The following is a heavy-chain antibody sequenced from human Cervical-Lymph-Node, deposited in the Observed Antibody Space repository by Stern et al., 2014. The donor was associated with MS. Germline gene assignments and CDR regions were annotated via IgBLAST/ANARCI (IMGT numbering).Heavy chain of an antibody. Sequence: QVQLVQSEAEVKQPGASVTVSCKTSGYIFTSDDINWVRQAAGQGLEWMGWMNRDSGDTGFAQKCRGRVTLTRDIYTNTAYMEVTNLRSEDTARYYCTKAWESWGQGTLITVSS. CDR1: GYIFTSDD. CDR2: MNRDSGDT. D-gene: IGHD1-26*01. CDR3: TKAWES. J-gene: IGHJ5*02. V-gene: IGHV1-8*01.